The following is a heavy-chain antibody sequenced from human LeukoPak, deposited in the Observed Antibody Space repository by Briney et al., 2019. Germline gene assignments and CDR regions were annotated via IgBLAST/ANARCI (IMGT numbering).Heavy chain of an antibody. CDR1: GFTFSSYS. J-gene: IGHJ4*02. CDR3: AKVPSDYGGNQGFDY. CDR2: IRYDGSNK. D-gene: IGHD4-23*01. Sequence: PGGSLRLSCAASGFTFSSYSMHWVRQAPGKGLEWVAFIRYDGSNKYYADSVKGRFTISRDNSKNTLYLQMNSLRAEDTAVYYCAKVPSDYGGNQGFDYWGQGTLVTVSS. V-gene: IGHV3-30*02.